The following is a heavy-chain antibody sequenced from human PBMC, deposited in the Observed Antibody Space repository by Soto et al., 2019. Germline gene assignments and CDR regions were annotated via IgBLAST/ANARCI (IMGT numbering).Heavy chain of an antibody. D-gene: IGHD4-17*01. Sequence: QVQLVKSGAEVKKPGASVKVSCKASGYTFTGYYMHWVRQAPGQGLEWMGWINPNSGGTNYAQKFQGWVTMTRDTSISTAYMELSRLGSDDTAVYYCARGLPVTTVMPDASDIWGQGTMVTVSS. V-gene: IGHV1-2*04. CDR3: ARGLPVTTVMPDASDI. CDR2: INPNSGGT. CDR1: GYTFTGYY. J-gene: IGHJ3*02.